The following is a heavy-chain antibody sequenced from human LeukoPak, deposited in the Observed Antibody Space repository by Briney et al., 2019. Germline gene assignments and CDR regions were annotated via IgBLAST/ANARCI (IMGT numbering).Heavy chain of an antibody. V-gene: IGHV3-7*04. CDR3: PRKGAFIYVLVWGSYREFDY. J-gene: IGHJ4*02. CDR1: GFTFRSYW. CDR2: INHGGSEK. Sequence: GGSLRLSCAAYGFTFRSYWMTWVRQAPGKGLEWVANINHGGSEKNYVESVKGRFTISRDNAKNSLFQKLNSLSAEGSGALYGPRKGAFIYVLVWGSYREFDYWGQGTLVTVSS. D-gene: IGHD3-16*02.